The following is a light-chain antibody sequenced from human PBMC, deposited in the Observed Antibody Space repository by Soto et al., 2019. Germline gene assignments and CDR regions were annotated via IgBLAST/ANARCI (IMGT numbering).Light chain of an antibody. CDR3: QTWATGIPV. CDR2: FNSDGSH. CDR1: GGLNDYA. V-gene: IGLV4-69*01. J-gene: IGLJ2*01. Sequence: QLVLTQSPSASASLGASVKLTCTLNGGLNDYAIAWHQQQPEKGPRFLMKFNSDGSHTKGDGIPDRFSGSRSGAERYLTISSLQSEDEADYHCQTWATGIPVFGGGTQLTVL.